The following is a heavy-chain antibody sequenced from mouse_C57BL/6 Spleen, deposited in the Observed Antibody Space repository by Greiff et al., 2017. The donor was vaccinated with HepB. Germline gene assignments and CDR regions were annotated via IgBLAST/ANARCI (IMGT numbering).Heavy chain of an antibody. J-gene: IGHJ2*01. V-gene: IGHV1-69*01. CDR1: GYTFTSYW. CDR3: ARGTGSMYYFDY. CDR2: IDPSDSYT. D-gene: IGHD4-1*01. Sequence: QVQLQQPGAELVMPGASVKLSCKASGYTFTSYWMHWVKQRPGQGLEWIGEIDPSDSYTNYNQKFKGKSTLTVDKSSSTAYMQLSSLTSVDSAVYYCARGTGSMYYFDYWGQGTTLTVSS.